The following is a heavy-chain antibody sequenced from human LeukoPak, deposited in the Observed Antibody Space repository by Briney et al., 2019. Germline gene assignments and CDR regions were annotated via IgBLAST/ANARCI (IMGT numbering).Heavy chain of an antibody. Sequence: WETLSLTCTVSGGSISSSSYYWGWIRQPPGKGLEWIGSIYYSGSTYYNPSLKSRVTISVDTSKNQFSLKLSSVTAADTAVYYCAGSSSSWYQVYWGQGTLVTVSS. CDR3: AGSSSSWYQVY. CDR2: IYYSGST. CDR1: GGSISSSSYY. D-gene: IGHD6-13*01. V-gene: IGHV4-39*01. J-gene: IGHJ4*02.